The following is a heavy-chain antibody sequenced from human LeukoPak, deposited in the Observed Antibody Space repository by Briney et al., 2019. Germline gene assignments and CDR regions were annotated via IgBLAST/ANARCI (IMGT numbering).Heavy chain of an antibody. CDR3: ARGGYDSSGYYHGGDY. Sequence: SSETLSLTCAVYGGSFSGYYWSWIRQPPGKGLEWIGEINHSGSTNYNPSLKSRVTISVDTSKNQFSLKLSSVTAADTAVYYCARGGYDSSGYYHGGDYWGQGTLVTVSS. CDR1: GGSFSGYY. V-gene: IGHV4-34*01. J-gene: IGHJ4*02. CDR2: INHSGST. D-gene: IGHD3-22*01.